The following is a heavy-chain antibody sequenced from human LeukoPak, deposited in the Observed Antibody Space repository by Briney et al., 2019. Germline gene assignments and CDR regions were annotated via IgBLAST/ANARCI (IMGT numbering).Heavy chain of an antibody. CDR2: IYTSGST. CDR3: ARDDSSGYYSYNAFDI. D-gene: IGHD3-22*01. Sequence: AETLSLTCTVSGVYISSYFWSWIRQPAGKGLEWVGRIYTSGSTIYAHSLKSRVTMSGDTSKNQLSLQLSSVTAADTAVYYCARDDSSGYYSYNAFDIWGQGTMVTVSS. J-gene: IGHJ3*02. CDR1: GVYISSYF. V-gene: IGHV4-4*07.